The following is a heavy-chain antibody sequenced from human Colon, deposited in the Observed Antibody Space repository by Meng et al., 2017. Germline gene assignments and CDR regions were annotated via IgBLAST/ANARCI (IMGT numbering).Heavy chain of an antibody. CDR2: ISTTGSIA. CDR1: GFIFSDYY. Sequence: QGDLVESGGGLVKPGGSLELSCAASGFIFSDYYMAWLRQTPGKGLEWVSYISTTGSIAYYADSVKGRFTISRDNAKNSVYLQMNSLRAEDTAVYYCATTGSRSSGSWGQGTLVTVSS. CDR3: ATTGSRSSGS. V-gene: IGHV3-11*01. J-gene: IGHJ4*02. D-gene: IGHD3-22*01.